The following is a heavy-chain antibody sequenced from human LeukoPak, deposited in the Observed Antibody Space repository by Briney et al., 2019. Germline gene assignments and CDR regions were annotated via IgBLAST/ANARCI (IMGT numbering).Heavy chain of an antibody. CDR2: IYYSGST. Sequence: SETLSLTCTVSGGSISSGDYYWSWIRQPPGKGLEWIAYIYYSGSTNYNPSLKSRVTISVDTSKNQFFLRLNSVTAADTAVYYCARAYYYGSGSMDYWGQGTLVTVSS. CDR3: ARAYYYGSGSMDY. D-gene: IGHD3-10*01. J-gene: IGHJ4*02. V-gene: IGHV4-61*08. CDR1: GGSISSGDYY.